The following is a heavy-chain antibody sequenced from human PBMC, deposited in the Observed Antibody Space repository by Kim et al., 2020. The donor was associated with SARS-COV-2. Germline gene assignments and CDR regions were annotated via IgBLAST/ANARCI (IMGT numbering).Heavy chain of an antibody. J-gene: IGHJ3*02. Sequence: SETLSLTCSVSGGPISSYYWSWIRQPPGKGLEWIGYIYYSGSTNYNPSLKSRVTISVDTSKKQLSLKLSSVTVADTAVYYCAREGYYDSSGYYSHDAFDIWGQGTMVTVSS. V-gene: IGHV4-59*13. D-gene: IGHD3-22*01. CDR1: GGPISSYY. CDR3: AREGYYDSSGYYSHDAFDI. CDR2: IYYSGST.